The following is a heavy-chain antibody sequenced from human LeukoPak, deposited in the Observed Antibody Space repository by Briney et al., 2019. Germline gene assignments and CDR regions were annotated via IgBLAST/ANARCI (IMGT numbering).Heavy chain of an antibody. CDR2: ISGSGGST. CDR3: AIAMAAAGRGPFGY. D-gene: IGHD6-13*01. V-gene: IGHV3-23*01. J-gene: IGHJ4*02. Sequence: GGSLRLSCAASGFTFSSYAMSWVRQAPGKGLEWVSAISGSGGSTYYADSVKGRFTISRDNSKNTLYLQMNSLRAEDTAVYYCAIAMAAAGRGPFGYWGQGTLVTVSS. CDR1: GFTFSSYA.